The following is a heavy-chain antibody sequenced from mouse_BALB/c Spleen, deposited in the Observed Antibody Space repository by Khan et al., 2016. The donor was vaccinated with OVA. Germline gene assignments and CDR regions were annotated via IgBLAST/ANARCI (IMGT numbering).Heavy chain of an antibody. D-gene: IGHD6-1*01. V-gene: IGHV9-3-1*01. CDR1: GYTFTNYG. J-gene: IGHJ1*01. CDR2: INTYTGEP. Sequence: QIQLVQSGPELKKPGETVKISCKASGYTFTNYGMIWVKQAPGKGLKWMGWINTYTGEPTYADDFKERFAFSLENSAYTAYLQINNLKNEDSSTNYCARSASYWFFDVWGAGTPVTVSS. CDR3: ARSASYWFFDV.